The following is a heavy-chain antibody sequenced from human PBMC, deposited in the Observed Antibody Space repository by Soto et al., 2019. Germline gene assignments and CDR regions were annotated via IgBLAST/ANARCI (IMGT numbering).Heavy chain of an antibody. CDR2: IGSSATSA. D-gene: IGHD6-19*01. CDR1: GFTFSAYY. Sequence: QVQLEESGGGLVKPGGSLRLSCAASGFTFSAYYMSWIRQAPGKGLEYISYIGSSATSANYADSVKGRFTISRDNAKNSLYLQMNSLRAEDTAVYYCVSDRGAVTGQYFDYWGQGALVTVSS. J-gene: IGHJ4*02. CDR3: VSDRGAVTGQYFDY. V-gene: IGHV3-11*05.